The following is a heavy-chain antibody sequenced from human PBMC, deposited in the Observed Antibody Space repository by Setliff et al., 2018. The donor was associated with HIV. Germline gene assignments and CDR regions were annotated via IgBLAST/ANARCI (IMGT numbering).Heavy chain of an antibody. CDR2: ISPDNGNR. Sequence: ASVKVSCKSSGYTFTDYFMHWVRQAPGQGLEWMGWISPDNGNRRILRRFQGRVTMTRDTSINTAYMELSGLTSDDTAVYYCARQLSNSFDYWGQGALVTVSS. CDR3: ARQLSNSFDY. V-gene: IGHV1-2*02. CDR1: GYTFTDYF. J-gene: IGHJ4*02. D-gene: IGHD1-1*01.